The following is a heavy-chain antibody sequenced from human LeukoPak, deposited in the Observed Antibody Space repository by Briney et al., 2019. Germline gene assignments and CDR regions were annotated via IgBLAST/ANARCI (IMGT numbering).Heavy chain of an antibody. Sequence: GGSLRLSCAASGFTFSSYAMSWVRQAPGKGLEWVSGISWNSGSIGYADSVKGRFTISRDNAKNSLYLQMNSLRAEDTALYYCAKEQAAAGGFQHWGQGTLVTVSS. CDR3: AKEQAAAGGFQH. CDR2: ISWNSGSI. V-gene: IGHV3-9*01. CDR1: GFTFSSYA. J-gene: IGHJ1*01. D-gene: IGHD6-13*01.